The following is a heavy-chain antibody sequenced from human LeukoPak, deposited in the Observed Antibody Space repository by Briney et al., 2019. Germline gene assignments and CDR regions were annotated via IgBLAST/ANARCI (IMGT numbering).Heavy chain of an antibody. J-gene: IGHJ3*01. V-gene: IGHV4-30-4*01. CDR2: IYDSGST. CDR1: GGSISSGDYY. D-gene: IGHD2-2*01. Sequence: SETLSLTCIVSGGSISSGDYYWSWIRQPPGKGLEWIGYIYDSGSTYYNPSLKSRVTISVDTSKNQFSLELRSVTAADTAVYYCARDCSSTGCPWGQGTMVTVSS. CDR3: ARDCSSTGCP.